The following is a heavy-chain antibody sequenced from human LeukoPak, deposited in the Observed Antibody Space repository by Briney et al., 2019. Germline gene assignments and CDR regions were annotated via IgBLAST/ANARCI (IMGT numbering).Heavy chain of an antibody. CDR2: IIPIFGTA. Sequence: ASVKVSCKASGGTFSSYAISWVRQAPGQGLEWMGGIIPIFGTANYAQKFQGRVTITADESTSTAYMELSSLRSEDTAVYYCARSYGDYYYYGMDVWDQGTTVTVSS. J-gene: IGHJ6*02. CDR3: ARSYGDYYYYGMDV. V-gene: IGHV1-69*13. CDR1: GGTFSSYA. D-gene: IGHD4-17*01.